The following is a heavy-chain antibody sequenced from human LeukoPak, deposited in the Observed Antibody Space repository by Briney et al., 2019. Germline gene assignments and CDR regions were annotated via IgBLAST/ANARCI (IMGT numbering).Heavy chain of an antibody. CDR1: GGSFSGYY. CDR3: AKDHLDTAMVPSYFDY. D-gene: IGHD5-18*01. Sequence: PSETLPLTCAVYGGSFSGYYWSWIRQPPGKGLEWVSAISGSGGSTYYADSVKGRFTISRDNSKNTLYLQMNSLRAEDTAVYYCAKDHLDTAMVPSYFDYWGQGTLVTVSS. CDR2: ISGSGGST. V-gene: IGHV3-23*01. J-gene: IGHJ4*02.